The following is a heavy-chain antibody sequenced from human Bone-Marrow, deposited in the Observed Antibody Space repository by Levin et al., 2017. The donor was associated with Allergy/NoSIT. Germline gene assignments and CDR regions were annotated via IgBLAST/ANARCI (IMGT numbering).Heavy chain of an antibody. CDR2: ISGSGGST. CDR1: GFTFSSYA. CDR3: AKDPLPEYYYDSSGYYGMGWFDP. J-gene: IGHJ5*02. D-gene: IGHD3-22*01. Sequence: SCAASGFTFSSYAMSWVRQAPGKGLEWVSAISGSGGSTYYADSVKGRFTISRDNSKNTLYLQMNSLRAEDTAVYYCAKDPLPEYYYDSSGYYGMGWFDPWGQGTLVTVSS. V-gene: IGHV3-23*01.